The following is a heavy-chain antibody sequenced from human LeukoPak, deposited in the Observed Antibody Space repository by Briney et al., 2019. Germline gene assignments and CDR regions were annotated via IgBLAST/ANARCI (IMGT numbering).Heavy chain of an antibody. V-gene: IGHV3-21*01. CDR2: IKSSGAYI. J-gene: IGHJ3*02. Sequence: GGSLRLSCAASGFTFSSYGMHWVRQAPGKGLEWVSSIKSSGAYIYYADSVRGRFTISRDNAKYSVFLHMNSLRAEDTALYYCSRETSSHSFDICGQGTMVTVSS. CDR3: SRETSSHSFDI. D-gene: IGHD6-6*01. CDR1: GFTFSSYG.